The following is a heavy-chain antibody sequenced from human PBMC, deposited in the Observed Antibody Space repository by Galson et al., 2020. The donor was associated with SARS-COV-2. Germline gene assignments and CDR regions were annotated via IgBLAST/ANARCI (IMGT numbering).Heavy chain of an antibody. V-gene: IGHV2-70*01. Sequence: SGPTLVKPTQTLTLTCTFSGFSLSTSGMCVSWIRQPPGKALEWLALIDWHDDKYYSTSLKTRLTISKDTSKNQVVLTMTNMDPVDTATYYCARITVNISSWLGYYYYYGMDGWGQGTTVTVSS. CDR3: ARITVNISSWLGYYYYYGMDG. CDR1: GFSLSTSGMC. J-gene: IGHJ6*02. CDR2: IDWHDDK. D-gene: IGHD6-13*01.